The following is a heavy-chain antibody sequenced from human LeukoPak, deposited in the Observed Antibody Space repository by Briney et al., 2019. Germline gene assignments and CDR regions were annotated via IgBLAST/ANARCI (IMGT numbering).Heavy chain of an antibody. Sequence: PSETLSLTCAVYGGSFSGYYWSWIRQPPGKGLEWIGEINHSGSTNYNPSLKSRVTISVDTSKNQFSLKLSSVTAADTAVYYCARGFYFQHWGQGTLVTVSS. V-gene: IGHV4-34*01. CDR3: ARGFYFQH. J-gene: IGHJ1*01. CDR1: GGSFSGYY. CDR2: INHSGST.